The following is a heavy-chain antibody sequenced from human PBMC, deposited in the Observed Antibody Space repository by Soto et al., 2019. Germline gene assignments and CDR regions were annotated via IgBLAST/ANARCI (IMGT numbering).Heavy chain of an antibody. D-gene: IGHD2-15*01. CDR3: ARANCGGSCYYYYYYYMDV. CDR2: ISSSGSTI. CDR1: GFTFSDYY. J-gene: IGHJ6*03. V-gene: IGHV3-11*01. Sequence: PGGSLRLSCAASGFTFSDYYMSWIRQAPGKGLEWVSYISSSGSTIYYADSVKGRFTISRDNAKNSLYLQMNSLRAEDTAVYYCARANCGGSCYYYYYYYMDVWGKGTTVTVSS.